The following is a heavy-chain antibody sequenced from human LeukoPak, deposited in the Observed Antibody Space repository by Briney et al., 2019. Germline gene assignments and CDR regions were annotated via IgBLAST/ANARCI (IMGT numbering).Heavy chain of an antibody. J-gene: IGHJ3*02. V-gene: IGHV4-59*08. CDR2: IYYSGST. Sequence: SETLSLTCTVSGGSISSYYWSWLRQPPGKGLEWIGYIYYSGSTNYNPSLKSRVTISVDTSKNQFSLKLSSVTAADTAVYYCARSLQYYGGPDAFDIWGQGTMVTVSS. D-gene: IGHD4-23*01. CDR1: GGSISSYY. CDR3: ARSLQYYGGPDAFDI.